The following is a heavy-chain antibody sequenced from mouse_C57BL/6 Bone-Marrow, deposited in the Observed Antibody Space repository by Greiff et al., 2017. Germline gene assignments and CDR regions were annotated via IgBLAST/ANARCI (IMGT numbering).Heavy chain of an antibody. CDR3: ARLIGGAMDY. J-gene: IGHJ4*01. CDR2: IYPRSGNT. V-gene: IGHV1-81*01. Sequence: QVQLKQSGAELARPGASVKLSCKASGYTFTSYGISWVKQRTGQGLEWIGEIYPRSGNTYYNEKFKGKATLTADKSSSTAYMELRSLTSEDSAVYFCARLIGGAMDYWGQGTSVTVSS. D-gene: IGHD2-14*01. CDR1: GYTFTSYG.